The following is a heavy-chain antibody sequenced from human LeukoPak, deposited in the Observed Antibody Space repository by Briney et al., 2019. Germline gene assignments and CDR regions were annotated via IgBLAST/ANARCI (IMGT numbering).Heavy chain of an antibody. Sequence: GGSLRLSCAASGFTFIDYYLTWVRQAPGKGLEWVSYISSSGNTIYYADSVKGRFTISRDNTKNSLYLQMNSLRADDTAVLYCVRVAIAEALGYYAMDVWGQGTTVTVSS. D-gene: IGHD1-26*01. CDR3: VRVAIAEALGYYAMDV. J-gene: IGHJ6*02. V-gene: IGHV3-11*01. CDR2: ISSSGNTI. CDR1: GFTFIDYY.